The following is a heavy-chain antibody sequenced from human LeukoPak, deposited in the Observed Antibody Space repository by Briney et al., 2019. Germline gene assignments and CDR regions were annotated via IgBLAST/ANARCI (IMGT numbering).Heavy chain of an antibody. Sequence: GESLKISCKGPRHSFHSQWIGWVRQMPGKGLEWVGVMYPGESDTRYSPSFQGQVTISADKSTKTAYLQWSSLKASDTAMYYCARHPSMSLYCGPDCDDGFDFWGQGTMVTVS. D-gene: IGHD2-21*02. CDR2: MYPGESDT. CDR3: ARHPSMSLYCGPDCDDGFDF. J-gene: IGHJ3*01. CDR1: RHSFHSQW. V-gene: IGHV5-51*01.